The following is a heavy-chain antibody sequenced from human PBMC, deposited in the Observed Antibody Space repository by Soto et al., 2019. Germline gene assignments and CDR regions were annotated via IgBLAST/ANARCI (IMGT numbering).Heavy chain of an antibody. J-gene: IGHJ4*02. CDR1: GYTFTSYG. V-gene: IGHV1-18*01. CDR3: ARGYCSSTSCPRGGMVATIAEDY. Sequence: GASVKVSCKASGYTFTSYGISWVRQAPGQGLEWMGWISAYNGNTNYAQKLQGRVTMTTDTSTSTAYMELRSLRSEDTAVYYCARGYCSSTSCPRGGMVATIAEDYWGQGTLVTVSS. CDR2: ISAYNGNT. D-gene: IGHD2-2*01.